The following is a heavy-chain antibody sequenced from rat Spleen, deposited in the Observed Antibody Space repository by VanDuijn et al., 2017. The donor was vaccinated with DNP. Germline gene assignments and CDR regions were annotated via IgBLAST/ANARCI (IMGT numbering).Heavy chain of an antibody. CDR1: GYPFTTYY. CDR2: INMGSGGT. Sequence: QVQLQQSGAGVAKPGSSVKISCKASGYPFTTYYIGWIKQTTGQGLDYIGYINMGSGGTNYNEKFKGKATLTVDKSSSTAFMQLSSLTPDDSAVYYCARKGSSPDYWGQGVMVTVSS. CDR3: ARKGSSPDY. J-gene: IGHJ2*01. D-gene: IGHD1-2*01. V-gene: IGHV1-43*01.